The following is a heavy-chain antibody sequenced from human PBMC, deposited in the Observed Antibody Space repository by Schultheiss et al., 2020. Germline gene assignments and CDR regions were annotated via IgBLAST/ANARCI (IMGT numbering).Heavy chain of an antibody. J-gene: IGHJ4*02. Sequence: SETLSLTCAVYGGSFSGYYWSWIRQPPGKGLEWIGEINHSGSTNYNPSLKSRVTISLDTSKNQFSLKLSSVTAADTAVFYCASQTYYYDSSGYYRYDYWGQGTLVTVSS. V-gene: IGHV4-34*01. CDR2: INHSGST. CDR1: GGSFSGYY. D-gene: IGHD3-22*01. CDR3: ASQTYYYDSSGYYRYDY.